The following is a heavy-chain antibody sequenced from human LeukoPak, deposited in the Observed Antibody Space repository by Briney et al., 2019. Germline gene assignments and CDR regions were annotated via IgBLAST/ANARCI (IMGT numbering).Heavy chain of an antibody. CDR1: GGSISSYY. V-gene: IGHV4-59*01. CDR2: IYSSGST. Sequence: SETLSLTCTVSGGSISSYYWSWIRQPAGKGLEWIGYIYSSGSTNYNPSLKSRVTISVDTSKNQFSLKLTSMTAADTAVYHCARGPTWYYFDYWGQGTLVTVSS. D-gene: IGHD2-15*01. J-gene: IGHJ4*02. CDR3: ARGPTWYYFDY.